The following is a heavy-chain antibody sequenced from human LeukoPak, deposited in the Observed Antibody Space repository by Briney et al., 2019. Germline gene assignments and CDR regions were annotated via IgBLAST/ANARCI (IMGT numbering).Heavy chain of an antibody. CDR1: GYTFTSYY. J-gene: IGHJ6*03. Sequence: ASVKVSCKASGYTFTSYYMHWVRQAPGQGLEWMGIINPSGGSTSYAQKFQGRVTITADESTSTAYMELSSLRSEDTAVYYCARVKWESVYYYYYMDVWGKGTTVTISS. V-gene: IGHV1-46*01. CDR2: INPSGGST. D-gene: IGHD1-26*01. CDR3: ARVKWESVYYYYYMDV.